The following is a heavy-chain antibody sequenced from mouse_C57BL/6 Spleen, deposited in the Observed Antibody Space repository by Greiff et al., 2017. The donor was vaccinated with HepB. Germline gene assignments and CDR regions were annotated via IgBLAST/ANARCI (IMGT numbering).Heavy chain of an antibody. D-gene: IGHD2-3*01. CDR1: GFTFSSYA. J-gene: IGHJ3*01. CDR3: ARDRGGGYYRAWFAY. V-gene: IGHV5-4*01. Sequence: EVQLMESGGGLVKPGGSLKLSCAASGFTFSSYAMSWVRQTPEKRLEWVATISDGGSYTYYTDNVKGRFTISRDNAKNNLYLQMSHLKSEDTAMYDCARDRGGGYYRAWFAYWGQGTLVTVSA. CDR2: ISDGGSYT.